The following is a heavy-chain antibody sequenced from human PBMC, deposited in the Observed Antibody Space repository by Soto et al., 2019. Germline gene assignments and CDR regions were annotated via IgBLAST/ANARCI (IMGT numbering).Heavy chain of an antibody. CDR2: ISAYNGNT. D-gene: IGHD1-26*01. Sequence: QVQLVQSGAEVKKPGASVKVSCKASGYTLTSYGISWVRQAPGQGLEWMGWISAYNGNTNYAQKLQGRVTMTTDTXPXTXXXXLXXXXSXDTAVYXCARDTGAPLDYWGQGTLVTVSS. J-gene: IGHJ4*02. CDR1: GYTLTSYG. V-gene: IGHV1-18*01. CDR3: ARDTGAPLDY.